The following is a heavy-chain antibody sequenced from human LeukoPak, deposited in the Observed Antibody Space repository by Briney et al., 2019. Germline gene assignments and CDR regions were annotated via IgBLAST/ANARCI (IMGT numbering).Heavy chain of an antibody. D-gene: IGHD6-13*01. V-gene: IGHV3-23*01. CDR2: ISGSGGST. CDR3: AKGQLVTPKERASFDY. Sequence: GGSLRLSCAASGFTFSSYAMSWVRQAPGKGLEWVSAISGSGGSTYYADSVKGRFTISRDNSKNTLYLQMNSLRAEDTAVYYCAKGQLVTPKERASFDYWGQGTLVTVSS. J-gene: IGHJ4*02. CDR1: GFTFSSYA.